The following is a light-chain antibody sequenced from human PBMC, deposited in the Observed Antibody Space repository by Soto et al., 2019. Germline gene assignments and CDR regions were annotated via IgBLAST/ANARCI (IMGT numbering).Light chain of an antibody. V-gene: IGKV2-28*01. J-gene: IGKJ1*01. CDR3: QQYGSSGT. CDR2: GAS. Sequence: DIVMTQSPLSLPVTPGEPSSISCRSSHSLRHGNGYNYVDWYLQKPGQSPQLLIYGASTRATDVPDRFSGSGSGTDFTLTISRLEPEDFAVYYCQQYGSSGTFGQGTKVDIK. CDR1: HSLRHGNGYNY.